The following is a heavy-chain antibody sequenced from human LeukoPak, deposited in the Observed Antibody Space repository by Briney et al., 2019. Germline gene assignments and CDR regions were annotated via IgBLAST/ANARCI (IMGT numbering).Heavy chain of an antibody. Sequence: GASVKVSCKASGYTFTSYYMHWVRQAPGQGLEWMGIINPSGGSTSYAQKFQGRVTMTRDMSTSTVYMELSSLRSEDTAVYYCAKDTWPRVGEGVLDYWGQGTLVTVSS. D-gene: IGHD2-21*01. J-gene: IGHJ4*02. CDR1: GYTFTSYY. CDR2: INPSGGST. V-gene: IGHV1-46*01. CDR3: AKDTWPRVGEGVLDY.